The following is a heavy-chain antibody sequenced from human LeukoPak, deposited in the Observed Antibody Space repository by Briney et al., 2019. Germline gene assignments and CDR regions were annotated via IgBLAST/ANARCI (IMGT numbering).Heavy chain of an antibody. CDR1: GYTFTDYY. CDR2: INPNSGGT. J-gene: IGHJ5*02. Sequence: SXXVSCKASGYTFTDYYMHWVRQAPGQGLEWMGRINPNSGGTKYAQKFQGRVTMTRDTSISTAYMELNRLTSDDTAVYYCAKCGDFIAASYNWFDPWGPGTLVTVSS. D-gene: IGHD6-13*01. V-gene: IGHV1-2*06. CDR3: AKCGDFIAASYNWFDP.